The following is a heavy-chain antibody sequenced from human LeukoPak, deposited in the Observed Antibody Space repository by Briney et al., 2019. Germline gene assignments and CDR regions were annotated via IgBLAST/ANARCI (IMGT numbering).Heavy chain of an antibody. CDR2: IRYDGSNK. Sequence: GGSLRLSCAASGFTFSSYGMHWVRQAPGKGLEWVAFIRYDGSNKYYADSVKGRFTISRDNSKNTLYLQMNSLRAEDTAAYYCAKSSGIAARGVYFDYWGQGTLVTVSS. CDR1: GFTFSSYG. D-gene: IGHD6-6*01. V-gene: IGHV3-30*02. J-gene: IGHJ4*02. CDR3: AKSSGIAARGVYFDY.